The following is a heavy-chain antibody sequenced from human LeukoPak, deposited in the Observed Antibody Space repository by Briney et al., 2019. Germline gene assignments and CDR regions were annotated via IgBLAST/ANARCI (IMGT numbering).Heavy chain of an antibody. J-gene: IGHJ6*03. CDR2: IYVTGN. V-gene: IGHV4-59*08. Sequence: SETLSLTCTVSGGSIGTYYWSWVRQSLGKGLEWIGYIYVTGNRYNPYLQSRVTISVDTSRNQFFLKMSSVTAADTAVYYCARHIGGGIEDMDVWGKGTKVTVSS. D-gene: IGHD3-16*02. CDR1: GGSIGTYY. CDR3: ARHIGGGIEDMDV.